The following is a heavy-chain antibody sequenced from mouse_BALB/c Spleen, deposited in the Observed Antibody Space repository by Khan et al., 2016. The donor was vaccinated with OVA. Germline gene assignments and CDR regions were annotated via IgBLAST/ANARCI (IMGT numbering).Heavy chain of an antibody. CDR1: GYSITSGYV. D-gene: IGHD1-1*01. J-gene: IGHJ2*01. V-gene: IGHV3-2*02. CDR3: ARGNYYGYYFDY. Sequence: EVQLVESGPGLVKPSQSLSLTCTVTGYSITSGYVWNWIRQFPGNKLEWMGYISYSGVTSYTPSLKSRISITRDTSKNQFFLQLNSVNTEDTATYFCARGNYYGYYFDYWGQGTTLTVSS. CDR2: ISYSGVT.